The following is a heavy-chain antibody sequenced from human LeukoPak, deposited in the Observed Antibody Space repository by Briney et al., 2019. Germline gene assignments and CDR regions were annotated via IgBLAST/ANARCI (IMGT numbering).Heavy chain of an antibody. Sequence: GGSLRLSCAASGFTVSSNFMSWVRQAPGKGLEWVSVIYSGGGTYYADSVKVRFTISRDNSKNTVFLQMNRLRAEDTAVYHCARGGTKVGAVAGMLFDSWGQGTLVTVSS. CDR3: ARGGTKVGAVAGMLFDS. D-gene: IGHD6-19*01. CDR1: GFTVSSNF. J-gene: IGHJ4*02. CDR2: IYSGGGT. V-gene: IGHV3-66*01.